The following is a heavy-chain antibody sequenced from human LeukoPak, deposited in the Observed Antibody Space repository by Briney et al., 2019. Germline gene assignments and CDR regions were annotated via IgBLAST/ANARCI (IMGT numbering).Heavy chain of an antibody. V-gene: IGHV3-7*01. J-gene: IGHJ4*02. D-gene: IGHD6-13*01. Sequence: GGSLRLSCAASGFTFSSYWMSWVRQAPGKGLEWVANIKQEGSEKYYVESVKGRFTISRDNAKNSLYLQMNSLRAEDTAVYYCARTMYSSSHSFGYWGQGTLVTVSS. CDR1: GFTFSSYW. CDR3: ARTMYSSSHSFGY. CDR2: IKQEGSEK.